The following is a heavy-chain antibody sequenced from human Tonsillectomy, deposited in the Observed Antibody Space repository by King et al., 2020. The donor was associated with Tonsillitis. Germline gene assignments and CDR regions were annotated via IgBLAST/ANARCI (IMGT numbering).Heavy chain of an antibody. CDR2: IYYDGAT. D-gene: IGHD5-18*01. Sequence: VQLQESGPGLVKPAETLSLTCSVSGYSISTAYYWGWIRQSPGKGLEWIGSIYYDGATYYSPSLRSRVTISLDTSKNQFSLNLNSVTAADTAVYYCGRHHLFTIHGFSYGPSRWGQGTLVTVSS. CDR1: GYSISTAYY. CDR3: GRHHLFTIHGFSYGPSR. V-gene: IGHV4-38-2*01. J-gene: IGHJ4*02.